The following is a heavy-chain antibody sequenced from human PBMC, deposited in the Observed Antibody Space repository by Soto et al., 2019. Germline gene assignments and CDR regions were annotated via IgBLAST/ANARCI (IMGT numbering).Heavy chain of an antibody. CDR2: IYYSGST. CDR3: ARSREFDY. Sequence: SDTLSLTCTVSGVSISSGDSYWSWIRQPPGKGLEWIGYIYYSGSTYYNPSLKSRVTISIDVSKNQFSLSLRSLTAAYTAVYYCARSREFDYWSQGTLVTVS. J-gene: IGHJ4*02. CDR1: GVSISSGDSY. V-gene: IGHV4-30-4*02.